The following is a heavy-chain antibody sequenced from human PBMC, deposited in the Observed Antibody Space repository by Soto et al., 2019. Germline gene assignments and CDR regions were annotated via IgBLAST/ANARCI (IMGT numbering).Heavy chain of an antibody. V-gene: IGHV4-34*01. D-gene: IGHD3-22*01. CDR2: INHSGST. J-gene: IGHJ4*02. CDR1: GGSISSYY. CDR3: ARGRTGDSSGYARTYFDY. Sequence: SETLSLTCTVPGGSISSYYCSWIRQPPGKGLEWIGEINHSGSTNYNPSLKSRVTISVDTSKNQFSLKLSSVTAADTAVYYCARGRTGDSSGYARTYFDYWGQGTLVTVYS.